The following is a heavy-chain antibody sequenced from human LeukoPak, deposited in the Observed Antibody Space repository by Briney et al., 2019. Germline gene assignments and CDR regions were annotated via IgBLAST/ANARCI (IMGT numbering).Heavy chain of an antibody. D-gene: IGHD3-22*01. Sequence: PGGSLRLSYAASGFTFSSYAMSWVRQAPGKGLEWVSAISGSGGSTYYADSVKGRFTISRDNSKNTLYLQMNSLRAEDTAVYYCAKQGYYDSSGTPDYWGQGTLVTVSS. V-gene: IGHV3-23*01. CDR2: ISGSGGST. J-gene: IGHJ4*02. CDR1: GFTFSSYA. CDR3: AKQGYYDSSGTPDY.